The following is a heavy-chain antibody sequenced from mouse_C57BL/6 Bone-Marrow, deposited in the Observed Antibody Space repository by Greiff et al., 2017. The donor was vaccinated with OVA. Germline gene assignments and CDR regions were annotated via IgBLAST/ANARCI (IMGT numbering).Heavy chain of an antibody. J-gene: IGHJ3*01. V-gene: IGHV1-69*01. Sequence: VKLQQPGAELVMPGASVKLSCKASGYTFTSYWMHWVKQRPGQGLEWIGEIDPSDSYTNYNQKFKGKSTLTVDKSSSTAYMQLSSLTSEDSAVYYCARKNYGYDGGAWFAYWGQGTLVTVSA. CDR1: GYTFTSYW. CDR3: ARKNYGYDGGAWFAY. CDR2: IDPSDSYT. D-gene: IGHD2-2*01.